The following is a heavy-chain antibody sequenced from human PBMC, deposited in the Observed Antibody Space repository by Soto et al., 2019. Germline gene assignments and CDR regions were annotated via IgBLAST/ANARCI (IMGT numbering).Heavy chain of an antibody. J-gene: IGHJ5*02. CDR1: GFTFGSHC. CDR2: IKEDGSEK. Sequence: GRSLRLSCAGSGFTFGSHCMTRVRQAPGKGLEWVANIKEDGSEKYYADSVKGRFTISRDNSKNTLYLQMNSLRAEDTAVYYCARGRIAVAANWFDPWGQGTLVTVSS. D-gene: IGHD6-19*01. CDR3: ARGRIAVAANWFDP. V-gene: IGHV3-7*01.